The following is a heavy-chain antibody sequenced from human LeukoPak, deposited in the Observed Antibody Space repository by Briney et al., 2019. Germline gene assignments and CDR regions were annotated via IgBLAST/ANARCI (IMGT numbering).Heavy chain of an antibody. D-gene: IGHD3-22*01. CDR3: AREIVVVITGNAFDI. CDR2: ISSSGSTI. CDR1: GFTFSSYA. J-gene: IGHJ3*02. Sequence: AGGSLRLSCAASGFTFSSYAMSWVRQAPGKGLEWVSYISSSGSTIYYADSVKGRFTISRDNAKNSLYLQMNSLRAEDTAVYYCAREIVVVITGNAFDIWGQGTMVTVSS. V-gene: IGHV3-48*03.